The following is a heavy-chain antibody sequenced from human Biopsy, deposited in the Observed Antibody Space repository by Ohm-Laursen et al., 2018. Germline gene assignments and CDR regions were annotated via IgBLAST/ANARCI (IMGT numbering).Heavy chain of an antibody. CDR1: GGTFSNYA. CDR3: ATPFQYYDTWGGYPPFDH. Sequence: SSVKVSCQVSGGTFSNYATSWVRQAPGEGLEWMGGIIPVFGLVNYAPKFQGRVSINADKSTTTAYMELSNLKTEDTAVNYCATPFQYYDTWGGYPPFDHWGQGTLVTVSS. D-gene: IGHD3-3*01. J-gene: IGHJ4*02. V-gene: IGHV1-69*17. CDR2: IIPVFGLV.